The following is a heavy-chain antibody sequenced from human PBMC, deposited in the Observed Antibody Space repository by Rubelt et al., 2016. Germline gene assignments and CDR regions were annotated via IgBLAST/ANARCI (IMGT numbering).Heavy chain of an antibody. J-gene: IGHJ3*02. CDR2: IYDDGSVT. D-gene: IGHD3-22*01. CDR1: GFTFSTYW. V-gene: IGHV3-74*01. Sequence: EVQLVESGGGLVQPGGSLRLSCAASGFTFSTYWMYWVRQAPGKGLVWVSRIYDDGSVTNYADSVKGRFTISRDNAKNTLFLQMNSLGAEETAVYYCAKMQVVMKDVVIPDSFDIWGQGTMVTVSS. CDR3: AKMQVVMKDVVIPDSFDI.